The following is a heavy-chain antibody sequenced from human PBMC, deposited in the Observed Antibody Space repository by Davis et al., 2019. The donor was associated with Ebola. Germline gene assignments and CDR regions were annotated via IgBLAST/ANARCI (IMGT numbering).Heavy chain of an antibody. D-gene: IGHD5/OR15-5a*01. CDR1: GYSFTSDY. V-gene: IGHV1-46*04. CDR2: INPSGGST. Sequence: AASVTVSCKASGYSFTSDYMHWVRRAPGQGLEWMGIINPSGGSTSYAQKLQGRVTMTGDTSTRIVYMELSSLRSEDTAVYYCARGLRNWFDPWGQGTLVTVSS. J-gene: IGHJ5*02. CDR3: ARGLRNWFDP.